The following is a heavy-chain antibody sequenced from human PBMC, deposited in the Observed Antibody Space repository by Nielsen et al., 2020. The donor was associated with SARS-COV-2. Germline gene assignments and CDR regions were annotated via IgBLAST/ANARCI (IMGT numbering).Heavy chain of an antibody. CDR3: TTDEERAVVPAAPDY. D-gene: IGHD2-2*01. CDR2: ISGSGGTS. J-gene: IGHJ4*02. CDR1: GFTFNNYA. Sequence: GGSLRLSCAASGFTFNNYAMSWVRQAPGKGLEWVSGISGSGGTSDYADSVKGRFTISRDNSKNTLYLQMNSLRVEDTAVYYCTTDEERAVVPAAPDYWGQGTLVTVSS. V-gene: IGHV3-23*01.